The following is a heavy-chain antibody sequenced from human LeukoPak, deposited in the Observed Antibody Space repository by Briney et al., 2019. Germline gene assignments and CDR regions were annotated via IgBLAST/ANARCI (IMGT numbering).Heavy chain of an antibody. CDR2: ISSSGSTI. D-gene: IGHD6-13*01. CDR1: GFTFSSYE. Sequence: GGSLRLSCAASGFTFSSYEMNWVRQAPGKGLEWVSYISSSGSTIYYADSVKGRFTISRDNAKNSLYLQMSSLRAEDTAVYYCARSEGSSSWYGYWGQGTLVTVSS. J-gene: IGHJ4*02. V-gene: IGHV3-48*03. CDR3: ARSEGSSSWYGY.